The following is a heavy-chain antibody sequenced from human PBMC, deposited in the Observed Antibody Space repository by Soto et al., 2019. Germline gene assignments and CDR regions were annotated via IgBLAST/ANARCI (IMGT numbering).Heavy chain of an antibody. CDR1: GGSISSGGYS. CDR3: ARAQYGDYGYGMDV. V-gene: IGHV4-30-2*01. D-gene: IGHD4-17*01. CDR2: IYHSGST. Sequence: QLQLQESGSGLVKPSQTLSLTCAVSGGSISSGGYSWSWIRQPPGKGLEWIGYIYHSGSTYYNPSPKTRVPITVDRFKNQFSLKLGSVTGADTAVYYCARAQYGDYGYGMDVWGQGTTVTVSS. J-gene: IGHJ6*02.